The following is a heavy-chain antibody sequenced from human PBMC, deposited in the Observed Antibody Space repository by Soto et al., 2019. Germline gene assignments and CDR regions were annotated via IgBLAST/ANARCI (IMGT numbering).Heavy chain of an antibody. CDR2: IYWDDVK. CDR3: ARKGSGDYALDY. CDR1: GFSLSTGGVG. Sequence: QITLKESGPTLVKPTQTLTLTCTLSGFSLSTGGVGVGWIRQSPGKALEWLAVIYWDDVKHYSPSLERRLTITKDASESDVVLTMTTMDPVDTATYYCARKGSGDYALDYWGQGILVTVSS. D-gene: IGHD4-17*01. J-gene: IGHJ4*02. V-gene: IGHV2-5*02.